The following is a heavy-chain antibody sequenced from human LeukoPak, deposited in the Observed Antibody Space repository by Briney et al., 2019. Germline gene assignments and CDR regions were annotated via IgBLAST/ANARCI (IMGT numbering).Heavy chain of an antibody. J-gene: IGHJ4*02. CDR1: GYTFIDYY. V-gene: IGHV1-2*02. CDR3: ARDRDGAQGGY. Sequence: ASVKVSCTASGYTFIDYYIHWVRQAPGQGLEWMGWINPNSGGTNYAQKFQGRVTMTRDTSISTVYMELSRLRSDDTAVYYCARDRDGAQGGYWGQGTLVTVSS. D-gene: IGHD4-17*01. CDR2: INPNSGGT.